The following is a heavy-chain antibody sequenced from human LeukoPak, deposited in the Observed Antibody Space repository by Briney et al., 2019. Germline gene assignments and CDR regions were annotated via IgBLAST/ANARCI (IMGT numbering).Heavy chain of an antibody. CDR2: ISYDGSNK. J-gene: IGHJ6*03. CDR3: AKDGYCSSTSCYGFTGYYYMDV. V-gene: IGHV3-30*18. D-gene: IGHD2-2*01. Sequence: PGGSLRLSCAASGFTFSSYGMHWVRQAPGKGLEWVAVISYDGSNKYYADSVKGRFTISRDNSKNTLYLQMNSLRAEDTALYYCAKDGYCSSTSCYGFTGYYYMDVWGKGTTVTVSS. CDR1: GFTFSSYG.